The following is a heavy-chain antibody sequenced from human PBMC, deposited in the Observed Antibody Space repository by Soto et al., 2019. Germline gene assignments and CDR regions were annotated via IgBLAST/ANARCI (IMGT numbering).Heavy chain of an antibody. V-gene: IGHV4-39*02. Sequence: SETLCLTCTVSGGSISSSSYYWGWIRQPPGKGLEWIGSIYYSGSTYYNPSLKSRVTISVDTSKNQFSLKLSSVTAADTAVYYCARDRGIVVVPADLAVWGKGTTVTVSS. CDR2: IYYSGST. J-gene: IGHJ6*04. CDR1: GGSISSSSYY. D-gene: IGHD2-2*01. CDR3: ARDRGIVVVPADLAV.